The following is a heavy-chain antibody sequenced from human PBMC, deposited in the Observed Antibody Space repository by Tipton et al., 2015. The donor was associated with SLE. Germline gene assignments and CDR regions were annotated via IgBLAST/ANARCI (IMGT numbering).Heavy chain of an antibody. J-gene: IGHJ6*02. CDR2: INHSGST. Sequence: LRLSCAVYGGSFSGYYWSWIRQPPGKGLEWIGEINHSGSTNYNPSLKSRVTISVDTSTNQFSLKLSSVTAADTAVYYCARGWKGNYYYGMDVWGQGTTVTVSS. CDR1: GGSFSGYY. V-gene: IGHV4-34*01. D-gene: IGHD1-1*01. CDR3: ARGWKGNYYYGMDV.